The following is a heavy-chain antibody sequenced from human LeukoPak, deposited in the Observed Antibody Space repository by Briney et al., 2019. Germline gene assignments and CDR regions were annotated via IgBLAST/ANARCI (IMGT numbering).Heavy chain of an antibody. Sequence: SETLSLTCIVSGDSTSSFYWNWIRQSAGKGLEWIGRFYNSANIKYNPSLKSRVAMSVDTSQKQFSLKLSSVTAADTAVYYCARDNPVDYYNNYGMDVWGQGITVTVSS. J-gene: IGHJ6*02. CDR1: GDSTSSFY. V-gene: IGHV4-4*07. CDR2: FYNSANI. CDR3: ARDNPVDYYNNYGMDV.